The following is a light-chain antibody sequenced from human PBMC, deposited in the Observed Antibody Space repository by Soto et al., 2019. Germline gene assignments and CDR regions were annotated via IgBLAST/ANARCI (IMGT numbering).Light chain of an antibody. Sequence: QSALTQPASVSGSPGQSIAISCTGTSSDVGGYNYVSWYQQHPGEAPKLIIYEVNNRPSGVSDRFSGSKSGNTASLTISGLQAEDEADYYCSSYTTSSTLAFGGGTKVTVL. CDR2: EVN. CDR3: SSYTTSSTLA. V-gene: IGLV2-14*01. J-gene: IGLJ3*02. CDR1: SSDVGGYNY.